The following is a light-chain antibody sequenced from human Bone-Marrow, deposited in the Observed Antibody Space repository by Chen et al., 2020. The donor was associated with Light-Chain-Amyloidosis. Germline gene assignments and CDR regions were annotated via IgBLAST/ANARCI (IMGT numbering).Light chain of an antibody. Sequence: DIVMTQTPLSLSVTPGQPASISCKSSQSLLQSDGRMCLHWYLQKPGQPPHLLIYEASKRFPGVPERFRGSGAVIDFTRNIRRVEAEVVGIYICMQTTQLPWTFGQGPKVEIQ. CDR2: EAS. CDR1: QSLLQSDGRMC. J-gene: IGKJ1*01. CDR3: MQTTQLPWT. V-gene: IGKV2D-29*01.